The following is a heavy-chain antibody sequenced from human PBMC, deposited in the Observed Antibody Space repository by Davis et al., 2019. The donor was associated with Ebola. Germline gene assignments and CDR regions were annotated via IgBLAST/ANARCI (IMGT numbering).Heavy chain of an antibody. J-gene: IGHJ5*02. V-gene: IGHV4-39*07. CDR2: IYYSGST. Sequence: PSETLSLTCTVSGGSISSSSYYWGWIRQPPGKGLEWIGSIYYSGSTYYNPSLKSRVTISVDTSKNQFSLKLSSVTAADTAVYYCARDRGVYGGNSVGWFDPWGQGTLVTVSS. CDR3: ARDRGVYGGNSVGWFDP. D-gene: IGHD4-23*01. CDR1: GGSISSSSYY.